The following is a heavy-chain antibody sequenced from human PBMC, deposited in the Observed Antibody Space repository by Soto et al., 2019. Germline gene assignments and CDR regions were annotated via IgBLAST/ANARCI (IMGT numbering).Heavy chain of an antibody. Sequence: QVQLQESGPGLVKPSGTLSLTCVVSGGSISGINWWYWVRQPPGKGLEWIGEIYHSGSTHYNPSLKSRVTISVDNSKNQFSLKLSSVTAADTAVYYCARSGGGMDVWGQGTTVTVSS. CDR3: ARSGGGMDV. J-gene: IGHJ6*02. CDR1: GGSISGINW. CDR2: IYHSGST. V-gene: IGHV4-4*02.